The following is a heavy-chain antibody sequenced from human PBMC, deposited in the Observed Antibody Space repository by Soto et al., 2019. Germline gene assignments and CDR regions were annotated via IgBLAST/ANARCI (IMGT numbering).Heavy chain of an antibody. Sequence: QVQLQESGPALVKPSETLSLTCTVSGGAISSYYWSWVRQPPGEGLQWIGYTYYTGSTKYNPSLESRLPISLDTSKNQFVLQLSSVTAADTAVYYCGRLGYYGRGDYYYGMAVWGRVTAVNVS. J-gene: IGHJ6*02. D-gene: IGHD3-3*01. V-gene: IGHV4-59*01. CDR3: GRLGYYGRGDYYYGMAV. CDR1: GGAISSYY. CDR2: TYYTGST.